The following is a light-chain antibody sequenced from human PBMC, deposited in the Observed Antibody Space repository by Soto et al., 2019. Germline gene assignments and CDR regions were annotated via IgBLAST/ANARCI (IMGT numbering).Light chain of an antibody. CDR3: QQYNNWPRT. Sequence: EIVMTQSPATLSVSPGERATLSCRASQSVISNLAWYQQKPGQTPRLLIYDASTRATDIPARFSGSGSGTDFTLTIRRLEPEDFAVYYCQQYNNWPRTFGQGTKVDIK. V-gene: IGKV3-15*01. CDR1: QSVISN. CDR2: DAS. J-gene: IGKJ1*01.